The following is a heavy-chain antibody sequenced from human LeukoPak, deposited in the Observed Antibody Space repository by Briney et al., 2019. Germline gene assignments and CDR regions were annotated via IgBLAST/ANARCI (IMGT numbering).Heavy chain of an antibody. CDR3: AKLGTYWYFDV. D-gene: IGHD3-16*01. CDR2: ISGSAVGT. V-gene: IGHV3-23*01. Sequence: GGSLRLSCAASGFAFNLYGMAWVRQAPGKGLEWVSGISGSAVGTYYADSVKGRFTISRDNPKNVLFLQMNNLRVEDTAVYFCAKLGTYWYFDVWGRGTLVTVSS. J-gene: IGHJ2*01. CDR1: GFAFNLYG.